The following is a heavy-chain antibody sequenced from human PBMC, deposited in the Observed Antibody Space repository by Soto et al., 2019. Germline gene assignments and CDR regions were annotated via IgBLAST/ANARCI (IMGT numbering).Heavy chain of an antibody. CDR2: ISAYNGNT. D-gene: IGHD3-9*01. CDR1: GYTFTSYG. CDR3: SRPILTGPYDAFDR. V-gene: IGHV1-18*01. J-gene: IGHJ3*02. Sequence: ASVKVSCKASGYTFTSYGISWVRQAPGQGLEWMGWISAYNGNTNYAQKLQGRVTMTTDTSTSTAYMELRSLRSDDTAVYYCSRPILTGPYDAFDRWGQGTLVTVSS.